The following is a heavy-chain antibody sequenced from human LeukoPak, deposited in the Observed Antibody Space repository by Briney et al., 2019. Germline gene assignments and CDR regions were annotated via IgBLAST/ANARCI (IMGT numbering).Heavy chain of an antibody. V-gene: IGHV4-39*01. D-gene: IGHD2-2*01. CDR3: ARQGPYCSSTSCYVSFGAFDI. CDR2: LCCNGST. Sequence: SETPSLTCTLSGRALRISPYYCGWIRQPPGMVLEWIGYLCCNGSTCYNPSLKSRVTISVDPSKSQFRLNLSSVTAAATAEYYCARQGPYCSSTSCYVSFGAFDIWGQGTMVTVSS. CDR1: GRALRISPYY. J-gene: IGHJ3*02.